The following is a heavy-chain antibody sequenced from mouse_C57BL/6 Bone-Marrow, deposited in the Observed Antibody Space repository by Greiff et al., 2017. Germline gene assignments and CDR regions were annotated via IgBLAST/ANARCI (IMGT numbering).Heavy chain of an antibody. CDR2: INPNNGGT. V-gene: IGHV1-22*01. J-gene: IGHJ2*01. CDR1: GYTFTDYN. D-gene: IGHD2-2*01. CDR3: ARSGTMVTSYYFDY. Sequence: EVQLQQSGPELVKPGASVKMSCKASGYTFTDYNMHWVKQSHGKSLEWIGYINPNNGGTSYNQKFKGKATLTVNKSSSTAYMELRSLTSEDSAVYYCARSGTMVTSYYFDYWGQGTTLTVSS.